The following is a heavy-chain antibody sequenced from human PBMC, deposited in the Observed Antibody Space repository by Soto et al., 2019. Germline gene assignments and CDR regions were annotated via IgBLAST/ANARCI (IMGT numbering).Heavy chain of an antibody. D-gene: IGHD3-10*01. CDR2: INAYNGNT. CDR3: ARGPRITMVRGDY. CDR1: GYSFTSYG. J-gene: IGHJ4*02. Sequence: QVQLVQSGGEVKKPGASVKVSCKTSGYSFTSYGISWVRQAPAQGLEWMGWINAYNGNTNYVQKFQGRVTMTTDTSTSTAYMELRSLRSDDTAVYYWARGPRITMVRGDYWGQGTRVTVSS. V-gene: IGHV1-18*01.